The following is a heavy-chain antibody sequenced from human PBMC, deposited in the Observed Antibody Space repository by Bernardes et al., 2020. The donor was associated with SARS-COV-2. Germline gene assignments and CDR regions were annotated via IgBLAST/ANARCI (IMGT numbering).Heavy chain of an antibody. Sequence: GSPRPPLSALGLPLRCIYMSLVPPAPGKGPGWVSIFHSGGSPFYSDSVKGRITISRDDSTSTLYLQMNTLRAEDTAMYYCARSQGAVDAIEFWSQGAQV. J-gene: IGHJ4*02. CDR3: ARSQGAVDAIEF. V-gene: IGHV3-53*01. CDR2: FHSGGSP. D-gene: IGHD6-19*01. CDR1: GLPLRCIY.